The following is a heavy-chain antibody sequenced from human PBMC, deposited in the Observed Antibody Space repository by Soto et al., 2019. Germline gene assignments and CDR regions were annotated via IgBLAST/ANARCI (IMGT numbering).Heavy chain of an antibody. CDR3: ARWVRLELGGYYGMDV. CDR2: IIPIFGTA. Sequence: QVQLVQSGAEVKKPGSSVKVSCKASGGTFSSYAISWVRQAPGQGLEWMGGIIPIFGTANYAQKFQGRVTITADESKRTAYMELSSLRSEDTAVYYCARWVRLELGGYYGMDVWGQGTTVTVSS. V-gene: IGHV1-69*12. CDR1: GGTFSSYA. D-gene: IGHD1-1*01. J-gene: IGHJ6*02.